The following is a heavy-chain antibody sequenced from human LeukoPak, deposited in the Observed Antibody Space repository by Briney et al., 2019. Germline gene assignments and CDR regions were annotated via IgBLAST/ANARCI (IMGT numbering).Heavy chain of an antibody. J-gene: IGHJ5*02. CDR2: ISPVSGVA. CDR1: GGTFSGYA. V-gene: IGHV1-69*13. CDR3: ARGSGSNGWFDP. D-gene: IGHD3-10*01. Sequence: GASVKVSCKTCGGTFSGYAVSWVRQAPGQGLEWMGGISPVSGVASPAQKFQDRVTITLDESANTIYMVLSSLRFDDTAVYFCARGSGSNGWFDPWGQGTLVTVSS.